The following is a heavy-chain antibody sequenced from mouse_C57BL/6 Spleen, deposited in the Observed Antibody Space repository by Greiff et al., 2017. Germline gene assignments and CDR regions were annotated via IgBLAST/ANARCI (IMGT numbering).Heavy chain of an antibody. Sequence: EVQLQQSGPELVKPGASVKIPCTASGYTFTDYNMDWVKQSHGKSLEWIGEINPNNGGTKYAQKFKGKATLTVDKSSSTAYMQLRSLTSEDTAVYYCARDYGNRYAKGGQGTLVTVSA. CDR1: GYTFTDYN. CDR3: ARDYGNRYAK. CDR2: INPNNGGT. V-gene: IGHV1-18*01. J-gene: IGHJ3*01. D-gene: IGHD1-1*01.